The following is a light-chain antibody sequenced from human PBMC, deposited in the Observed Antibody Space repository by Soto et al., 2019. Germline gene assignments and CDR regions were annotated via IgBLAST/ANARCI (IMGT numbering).Light chain of an antibody. CDR2: GAS. J-gene: IGKJ4*01. Sequence: EIVLTQSPGTLSLSPGERATLSCRASQSVSSSYLAWYQKRTGQAPRLLIYGASSRATGIPDRFSGSGSGTDFTLTISRLEPEDFGVYYCQQYGSSPLTFGGGTKVDIK. CDR3: QQYGSSPLT. CDR1: QSVSSSY. V-gene: IGKV3-20*01.